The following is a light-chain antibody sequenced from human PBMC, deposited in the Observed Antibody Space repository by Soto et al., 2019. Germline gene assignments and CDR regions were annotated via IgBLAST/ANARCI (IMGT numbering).Light chain of an antibody. CDR3: QQTYTIPHT. Sequence: DIQMTQSPSSLSASVGDRVTLTCRASQSISSYLNWYQQKPGKAPKVLIYAASSLQSGVPSRFSGSASGTDFTLTISSLQPEDFATYYRQQTYTIPHTFGQGTKLEIK. CDR2: AAS. J-gene: IGKJ2*01. CDR1: QSISSY. V-gene: IGKV1-39*01.